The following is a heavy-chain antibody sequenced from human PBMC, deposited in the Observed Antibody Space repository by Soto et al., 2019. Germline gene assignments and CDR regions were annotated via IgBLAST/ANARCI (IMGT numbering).Heavy chain of an antibody. Sequence: ASVKVSCKASGYTFTGYYMHWVRQAPGQGLEWMGWINPNSGGTNYAQKFQGWVTMTRDTSISTAYMELSRLRSDDTAVYYCARGHVHTYSSSTTSYFYVYGMDVWGQGTMVTVSS. V-gene: IGHV1-2*04. J-gene: IGHJ6*02. D-gene: IGHD6-13*01. CDR2: INPNSGGT. CDR1: GYTFTGYY. CDR3: ARGHVHTYSSSTTSYFYVYGMDV.